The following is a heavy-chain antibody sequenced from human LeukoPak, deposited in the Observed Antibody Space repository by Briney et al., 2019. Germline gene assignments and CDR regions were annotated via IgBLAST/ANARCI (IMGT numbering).Heavy chain of an antibody. CDR3: ARAMDS. CDR2: INHNGNVN. J-gene: IGHJ4*02. CDR1: GFTFSSYW. V-gene: IGHV3-7*01. Sequence: GGSLRLSCAASGFTFSSYWMNWARQAPGKGLEWVASINHNGNVNYYVDSVKGRFTISRDNAKNSLYLQMNSLRAEDTAVYYCARAMDSWGQGTLVTVSS.